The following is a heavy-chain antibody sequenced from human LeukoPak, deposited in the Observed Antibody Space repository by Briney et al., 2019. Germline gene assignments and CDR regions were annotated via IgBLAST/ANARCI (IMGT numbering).Heavy chain of an antibody. CDR3: ATGGSYRYTGDY. CDR1: GFTFSSYS. V-gene: IGHV3-21*01. D-gene: IGHD3-16*02. J-gene: IGHJ4*02. CDR2: ISSSSSYI. Sequence: GGSLRLSCAASGFTFSSYSMNWVRQAPGKGLEWVSSISSSSSYIYYADSVKGRFTISRDNAKNSLYLQMNSLRAEDTAVYYCATGGSYRYTGDYWGQGTLVTVSS.